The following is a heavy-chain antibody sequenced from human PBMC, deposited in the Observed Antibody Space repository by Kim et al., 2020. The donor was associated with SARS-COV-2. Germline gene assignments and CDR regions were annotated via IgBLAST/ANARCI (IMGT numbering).Heavy chain of an antibody. CDR1: GFDVSTKY. V-gene: IGHV3-53*01. D-gene: IGHD5-12*01. CDR2: MFREGNT. J-gene: IGHJ4*02. Sequence: GGSLRLSCAVSGFDVSTKYMNWVRQAPGKGLEWVSIMFREGNTYYADSVKGRFIMSRDTSKNTLYLQMNNVRVEDTAIYSCARGLDTSGYNIAYWGQGTL. CDR3: ARGLDTSGYNIAY.